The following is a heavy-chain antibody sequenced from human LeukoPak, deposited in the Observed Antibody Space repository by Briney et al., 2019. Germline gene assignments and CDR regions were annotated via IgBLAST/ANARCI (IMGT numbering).Heavy chain of an antibody. D-gene: IGHD6-19*01. CDR3: ASTVYSSGWHL. CDR2: INSDGSST. CDR1: GFTFSSYW. J-gene: IGHJ4*02. Sequence: PGGSLRLSCAASGFTFSSYWMHWVRQAPGKGLVWVSRINSDGSSTSYADSVEGRFTISRDNAKNTLYLQMNSLRAEDTAVYYCASTVYSSGWHLWGQGTLVTVSS. V-gene: IGHV3-74*01.